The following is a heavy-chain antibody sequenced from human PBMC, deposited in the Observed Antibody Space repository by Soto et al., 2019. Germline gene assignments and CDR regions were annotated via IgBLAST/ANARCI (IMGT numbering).Heavy chain of an antibody. CDR3: ANLPSYYYDSSGYSS. J-gene: IGHJ5*02. CDR1: GFTFSSYA. D-gene: IGHD3-22*01. V-gene: IGHV3-23*01. Sequence: GGSLRLSCAASGFTFSSYAMSWVRQAPGKGLEWVSAISGSGGSTYYADSVKGRFTISRDNSKNTLYLQMNSLRAEDTAVYYCANLPSYYYDSSGYSSWGQGTLVTVSS. CDR2: ISGSGGST.